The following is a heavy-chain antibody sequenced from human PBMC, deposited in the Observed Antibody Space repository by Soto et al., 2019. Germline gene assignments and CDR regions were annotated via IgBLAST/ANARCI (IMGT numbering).Heavy chain of an antibody. J-gene: IGHJ4*02. V-gene: IGHV3-23*01. CDR2: ISSGGGTS. CDR3: AKGETTVTDPGGFAY. Sequence: EVQLLESGGGLVQPGGSLRLSCAASGFTFSSYTMSWVRQAPGKGLEWVSAISSGGGTSHYADSVKGRFTISRDNSKNALYLQMNSLTAEDTAVYYCAKGETTVTDPGGFAYWGQGTLVTVSS. D-gene: IGHD4-17*01. CDR1: GFTFSSYT.